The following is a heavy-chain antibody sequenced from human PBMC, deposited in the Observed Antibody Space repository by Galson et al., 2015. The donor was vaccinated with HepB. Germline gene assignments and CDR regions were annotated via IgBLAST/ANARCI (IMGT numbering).Heavy chain of an antibody. CDR3: ARGLFSALNAFDI. V-gene: IGHV1-69*13. Sequence: SVKVSCKASGGTFSSYAISWVRQAPGQGLEWMGGIIPIFGTANYAQKFQGRVTITADESTSTAYMELSSLRSEDAAVYYCARGLFSALNAFDIWGQGTMVTVSS. D-gene: IGHD2/OR15-2a*01. J-gene: IGHJ3*02. CDR1: GGTFSSYA. CDR2: IIPIFGTA.